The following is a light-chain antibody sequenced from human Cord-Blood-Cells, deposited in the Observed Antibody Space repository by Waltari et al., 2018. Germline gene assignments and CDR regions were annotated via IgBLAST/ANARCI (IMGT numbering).Light chain of an antibody. CDR1: QSVLYSSNNKNY. CDR2: WAS. J-gene: IGKJ2*01. Sequence: DIVMTQSPDSLAVSLGERATINCKSCQSVLYSSNNKNYLAWYQRKPEQPPKLLIYWASTRESGVPDRFSGSGSGTDFTLTISSLQAEDVAVYYCQQYYSTPYTFGQGTKLEIK. CDR3: QQYYSTPYT. V-gene: IGKV4-1*01.